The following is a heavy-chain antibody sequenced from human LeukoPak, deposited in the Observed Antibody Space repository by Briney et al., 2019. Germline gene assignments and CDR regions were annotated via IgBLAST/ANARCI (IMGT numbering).Heavy chain of an antibody. Sequence: SETPSLTCTVSGGSISSGSYYWSWIRQPAGKGLEWIGRIYTSGSTNYNPSLKSRVTISVDTSKNQFSLKLSSVTAADTAVYYCARDYQTGDHDAFDIWGQGTMVTVSS. J-gene: IGHJ3*02. V-gene: IGHV4-61*02. CDR3: ARDYQTGDHDAFDI. CDR2: IYTSGST. CDR1: GGSISSGSYY. D-gene: IGHD7-27*01.